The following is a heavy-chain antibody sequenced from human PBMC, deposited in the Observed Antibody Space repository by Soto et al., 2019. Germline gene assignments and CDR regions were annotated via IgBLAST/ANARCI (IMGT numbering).Heavy chain of an antibody. D-gene: IGHD3-22*01. J-gene: IGHJ4*02. Sequence: QVQLVQSGAEVKKPGSSVKVSCKASGGTFSSYAISWVRQAPGQGLEWMGGIIAILGTANYAQKFQGRVTLAADDSLSTAYMELSSLRSEDTAVYYCAGKSYYDSSGYYRRLPTNPYYFDYWGQGTMDAVSS. CDR2: IIAILGTA. V-gene: IGHV1-69*01. CDR1: GGTFSSYA. CDR3: AGKSYYDSSGYYRRLPTNPYYFDY.